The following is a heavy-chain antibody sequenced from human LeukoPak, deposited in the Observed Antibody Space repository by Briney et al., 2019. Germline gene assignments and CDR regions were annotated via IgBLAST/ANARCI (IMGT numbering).Heavy chain of an antibody. D-gene: IGHD3-22*01. CDR2: INPSGGST. Sequence: ASVKVSCKASGYTFTSYYMHWVRQAPGQGLEWMGIINPSGGSTSYAQKFQGRVTMTRDTSTSTVYMELSSLRSEDTAVYYCARDAKEHYYDSSGYYYWGQGTLVTVS. J-gene: IGHJ4*02. CDR3: ARDAKEHYYDSSGYYY. V-gene: IGHV1-46*01. CDR1: GYTFTSYY.